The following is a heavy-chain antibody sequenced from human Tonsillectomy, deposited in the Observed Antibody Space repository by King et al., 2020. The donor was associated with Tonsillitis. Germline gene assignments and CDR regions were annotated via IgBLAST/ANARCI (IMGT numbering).Heavy chain of an antibody. CDR1: GGTFSSYA. V-gene: IGHV1-69*01. D-gene: IGHD2-15*01. Sequence: QLVQSGAEVKKPGSSVKVSCKASGGTFSSYAFSWVRQAPGQGLEWMGGIIPIFGPANNAQKFQGRVTITADESTSTAYMELSGLSSGDTAVYYCARASGDRYCSGGSGYALPFYYYGMNVWGQGTTVTVSS. CDR3: ARASGDRYCSGGSGYALPFYYYGMNV. J-gene: IGHJ6*02. CDR2: IIPIFGPA.